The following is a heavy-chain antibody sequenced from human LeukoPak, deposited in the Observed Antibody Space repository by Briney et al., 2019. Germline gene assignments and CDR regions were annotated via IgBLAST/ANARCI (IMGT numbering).Heavy chain of an antibody. Sequence: ASVKVSCKASGYTFSSYGMHWVRQAPGQRLEWMGWINAGNGNTKYSQKFQGRVIITGDTSATTAYMELSSLRSEDTAVYYCASRYSGSYSDYWGQGTLVTVSS. CDR1: GYTFSSYG. CDR3: ASRYSGSYSDY. V-gene: IGHV1-3*01. J-gene: IGHJ4*02. D-gene: IGHD1-26*01. CDR2: INAGNGNT.